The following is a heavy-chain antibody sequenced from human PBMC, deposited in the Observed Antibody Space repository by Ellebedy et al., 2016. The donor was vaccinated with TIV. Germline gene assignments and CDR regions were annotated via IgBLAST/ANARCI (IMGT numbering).Heavy chain of an antibody. D-gene: IGHD6-19*01. CDR2: ISSSSSYI. Sequence: GGSLRLXXAASGFIFSSYSMNWVRQAPGKGLEWVSSISSSSSYIYYADSVKGRFTISRDNAKNSLYLQMNSLRAEDTAVYYCARDHEIAVAGRYYYGMDVWGQGTTVTVSS. CDR3: ARDHEIAVAGRYYYGMDV. V-gene: IGHV3-21*01. J-gene: IGHJ6*02. CDR1: GFIFSSYS.